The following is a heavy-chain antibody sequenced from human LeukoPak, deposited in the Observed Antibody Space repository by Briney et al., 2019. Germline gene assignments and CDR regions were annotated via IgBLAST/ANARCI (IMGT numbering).Heavy chain of an antibody. V-gene: IGHV4-39*07. CDR3: ARGGSYYYYYMDV. CDR1: GGSISSSNYY. J-gene: IGHJ6*03. D-gene: IGHD6-25*01. Sequence: SETLSLTCTVSGGSISSSNYYWGWIRQPPGKGLEWIGSIYYSGGTYYNPSLKSRVTTSVDTSKNQFSLNLSSATAADTAVYYCARGGSYYYYYMDVWGKGTTVTVSS. CDR2: IYYSGGT.